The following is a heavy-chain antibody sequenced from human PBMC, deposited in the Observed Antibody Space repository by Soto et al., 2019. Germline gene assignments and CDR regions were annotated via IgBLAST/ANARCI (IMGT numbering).Heavy chain of an antibody. J-gene: IGHJ6*02. CDR3: ARDQMGTITGGLDV. Sequence: QLQLVQSGAEVKNHGSSVKVSCKPSGGTFSNYAVSWVRQAPGQGLEWVGGIIPMFGTTHYAPKFQGRVTINADESTTTVYMVLSSLRSDDTAVYYCARDQMGTITGGLDVWGQGTSVTVSS. CDR2: IIPMFGTT. CDR1: GGTFSNYA. V-gene: IGHV1-69*01. D-gene: IGHD1-1*01.